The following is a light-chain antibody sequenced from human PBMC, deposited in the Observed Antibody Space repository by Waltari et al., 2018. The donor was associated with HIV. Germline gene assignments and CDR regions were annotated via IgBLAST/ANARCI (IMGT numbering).Light chain of an antibody. J-gene: IGLJ2*01. CDR1: GADVGAYYY. CDR2: DVA. Sequence: QSALSQPASASGSPGQPSPISCSGTGADVGAYYYVPWHQKLPDTVPKLIIYDVASRPSGVSDRFSGSKSGNTASLTISGLQAEDAGDYYCSSYTTFNTIIFGGGTKLTVL. CDR3: SSYTTFNTII. V-gene: IGLV2-14*03.